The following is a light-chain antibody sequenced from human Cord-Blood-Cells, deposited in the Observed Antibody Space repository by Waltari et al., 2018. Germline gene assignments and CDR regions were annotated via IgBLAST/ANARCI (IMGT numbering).Light chain of an antibody. CDR2: DVS. CDR3: SSYTSSSTYV. V-gene: IGLV2-14*01. CDR1: SRDGGGSNS. J-gene: IGLJ1*01. Sequence: QSALTQPSSVSVSPGPSIPLPCTGTSRDGGGSNSVSWYQQHPGKAPKRSIYDVSNRPAGFSNRFSGSKSGNTASLTISGLQAEDEAEYYCSSYTSSSTYVFGTGTKVTVL.